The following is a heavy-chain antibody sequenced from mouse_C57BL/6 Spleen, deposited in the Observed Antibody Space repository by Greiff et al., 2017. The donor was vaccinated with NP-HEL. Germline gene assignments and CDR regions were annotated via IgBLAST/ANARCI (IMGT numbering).Heavy chain of an antibody. Sequence: VQLQQSGAELVKPGASVKMSCKASGYTFTSYWITWVKQRPGQGLEWIGDIYPGSGSSNYNEKFKSKATLTVDTSSSTAYMKLSSLTSEDSAVYYCARGGGSSYDYYPLDYWGQGTSVTVSS. CDR1: GYTFTSYW. CDR3: ARGGGSSYDYYPLDY. CDR2: IYPGSGSS. D-gene: IGHD1-1*01. V-gene: IGHV1-55*01. J-gene: IGHJ4*01.